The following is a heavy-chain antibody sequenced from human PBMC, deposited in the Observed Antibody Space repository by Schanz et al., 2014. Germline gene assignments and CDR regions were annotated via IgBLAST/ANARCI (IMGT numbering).Heavy chain of an antibody. CDR1: GFTFSSYA. CDR3: ARKVVATIGGYYDN. CDR2: IIGSGGST. V-gene: IGHV3-23*01. J-gene: IGHJ4*02. D-gene: IGHD5-12*01. Sequence: EVQLLESGGGLVQPGGSLRLSCAASGFTFSSYAMSWVRQAPGKGLEWVSAIIGSGGSTYYADSVKGRFTISRDNSKNTLYLQMNSLRAEDTAVYYCARKVVATIGGYYDNWGQGTLVIVSS.